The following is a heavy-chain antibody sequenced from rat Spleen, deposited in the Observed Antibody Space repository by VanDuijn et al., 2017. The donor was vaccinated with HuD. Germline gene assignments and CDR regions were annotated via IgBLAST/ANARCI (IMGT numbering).Heavy chain of an antibody. CDR3: ARRGMYTTGFAY. D-gene: IGHD1-6*01. Sequence: VQLVESGGGLVQPGRSLKLSCAASGFTFSSYGMHWIRQAPGKGLDWVAYISSSSGTVYADAVKGRFTISRDNAKNTLYLQLNSLKSEDTAIYYCARRGMYTTGFAYWGQGTLVTVSS. V-gene: IGHV5-62*01. CDR1: GFTFSSYG. J-gene: IGHJ3*01. CDR2: ISSSSGT.